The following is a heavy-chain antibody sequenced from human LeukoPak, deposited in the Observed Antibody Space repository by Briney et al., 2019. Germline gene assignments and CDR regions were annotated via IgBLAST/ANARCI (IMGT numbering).Heavy chain of an antibody. V-gene: IGHV4-59*08. CDR3: ARNTYDSSGLDAFDM. CDR2: IYYSGST. Sequence: PSETLSLTCTVSGGSISSYYWSWIRQPPGKGLEWIGYIYYSGSTDCNPSLKSRVTISIDTSKNQFSLKLSSVTAADTAVYFCARNTYDSSGLDAFDMWGQGTMVTVSS. J-gene: IGHJ3*02. D-gene: IGHD3-22*01. CDR1: GGSISSYY.